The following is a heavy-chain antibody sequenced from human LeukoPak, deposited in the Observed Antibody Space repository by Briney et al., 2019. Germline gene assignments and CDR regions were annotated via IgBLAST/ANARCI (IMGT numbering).Heavy chain of an antibody. CDR2: ISAYNGNT. CDR1: GYSFTNYP. J-gene: IGHJ4*02. Sequence: GASVKVSCKASGYSFTNYPISRVRQAPGQGLEWMGWISAYNGNTDYAQNLQGRVTMTTDTSTSTAYMEVRSLRSDDTAVYYCALISYCTTITCYYLDYWGQGTLVTVSS. V-gene: IGHV1-18*01. D-gene: IGHD2-8*01. CDR3: ALISYCTTITCYYLDY.